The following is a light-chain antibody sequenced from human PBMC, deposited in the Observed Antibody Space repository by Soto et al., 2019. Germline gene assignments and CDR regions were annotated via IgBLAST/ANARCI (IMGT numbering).Light chain of an antibody. J-gene: IGKJ1*01. CDR3: QQYGNSPT. Sequence: EIVLTQSPGTLSLSPGERATLSCRSSQSVSSSYLAWYQQKSGQAPRLLIYDASNRATGIPDRFSGSGSGTDFTLTISRLAPEDFAVYYCQQYGNSPTFGQGTKVEIK. V-gene: IGKV3-20*01. CDR2: DAS. CDR1: QSVSSSY.